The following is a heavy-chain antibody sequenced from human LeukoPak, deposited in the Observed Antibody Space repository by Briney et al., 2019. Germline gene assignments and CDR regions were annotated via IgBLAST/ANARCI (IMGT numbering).Heavy chain of an antibody. J-gene: IGHJ4*02. V-gene: IGHV3-7*01. CDR3: ARDLAYSRLDY. Sequence: GGSLRLSCVTSGFIFSDYWMGWVRQAPGKGLEWVASINPDGNKKYSADSVKGRFTISRDNAENSLYLQMNSLRVEDTAFYYCARDLAYSRLDYWGQGMLVTVSS. D-gene: IGHD5-18*01. CDR2: INPDGNKK. CDR1: GFIFSDYW.